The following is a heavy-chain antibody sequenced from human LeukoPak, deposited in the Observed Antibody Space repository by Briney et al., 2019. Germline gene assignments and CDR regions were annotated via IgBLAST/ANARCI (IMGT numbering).Heavy chain of an antibody. V-gene: IGHV4-31*03. J-gene: IGHJ4*02. D-gene: IGHD3-22*01. CDR3: ARAGDSSGYYYVFDY. CDR2: IYYSGST. CDR1: GGSISSGGYY. Sequence: SETLSLTCTVSGGSISSGGYYWSWIRQHPGKGLEWIGYIYYSGSTYYNPSLKSRVTISVDTSKNQFSLKLSSVTAADTAVYYCARAGDSSGYYYVFDYWGQGTLVTVSS.